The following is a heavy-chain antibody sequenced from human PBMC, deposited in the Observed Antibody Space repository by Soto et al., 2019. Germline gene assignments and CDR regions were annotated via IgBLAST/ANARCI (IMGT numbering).Heavy chain of an antibody. CDR2: IYYSGST. D-gene: IGHD3-10*01. V-gene: IGHV4-30-4*01. CDR1: GGSISIGDYY. J-gene: IGHJ4*02. Sequence: QVQLQESGPGLVKPSQTLSLTCTVSGGSISIGDYYWSWIRQPPGKGLEWIGYIYYSGSTYYNPSLKXRXTXSXXTSKNQCSRKLSSVTAADTAVYYCARAQGSGFLVSWGQGTLVTVSS. CDR3: ARAQGSGFLVS.